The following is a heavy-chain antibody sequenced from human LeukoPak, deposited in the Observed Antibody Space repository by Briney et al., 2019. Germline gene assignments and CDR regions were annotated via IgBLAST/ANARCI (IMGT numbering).Heavy chain of an antibody. CDR2: INHSGST. V-gene: IGHV4-34*01. CDR3: GRGPKRYCSSTSCYGGYYYGMDV. Sequence: ETLSLTCAVYGGSFSGYYWSWLRQPPGKGLEWIGDINHSGSTNYNPSLKSRVTISGDTSKNQFSLKLSSVTAADTAVYYCGRGPKRYCSSTSCYGGYYYGMDVWGKGTTVTVSS. CDR1: GGSFSGYY. D-gene: IGHD2-2*01. J-gene: IGHJ6*04.